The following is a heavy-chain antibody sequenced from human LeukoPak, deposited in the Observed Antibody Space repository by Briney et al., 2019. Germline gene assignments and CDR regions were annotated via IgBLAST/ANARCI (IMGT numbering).Heavy chain of an antibody. J-gene: IGHJ6*03. V-gene: IGHV4-61*09. CDR3: ARGPTLTIAARLSGYYYYMDV. Sequence: SETLSLTCTLSGGSISSGNYYWNWIRQPAGKGLAWVGHIYTTGSTTYNPSLKSRVTISVDTSKNQFSLKLSSVTAADTAVYYCARGPTLTIAARLSGYYYYMDVWGKGTTVTVSS. D-gene: IGHD6-6*01. CDR2: IYTTGST. CDR1: GGSISSGNYY.